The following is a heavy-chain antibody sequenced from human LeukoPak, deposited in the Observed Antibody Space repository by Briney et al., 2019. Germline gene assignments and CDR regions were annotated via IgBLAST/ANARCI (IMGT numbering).Heavy chain of an antibody. J-gene: IGHJ4*02. V-gene: IGHV1-46*01. CDR1: GYTFIGYY. D-gene: IGHD1-26*01. CDR2: INPSGGAT. Sequence: GASVKVSCKASGYTFIGYYIHWVRQAPGQGLEWMGFINPSGGATSYAQNFKGRVTMTRDMSTSTVYMDLSSLRSEDTAVYFCARNVGSGLDYWGQGTLVTVSS. CDR3: ARNVGSGLDY.